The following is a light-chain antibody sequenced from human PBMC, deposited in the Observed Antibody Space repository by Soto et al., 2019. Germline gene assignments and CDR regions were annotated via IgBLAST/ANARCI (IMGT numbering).Light chain of an antibody. Sequence: QSALTQPASVSGSPGQSITISCTGTSSDVGGYKYVSWYQQHPGKAPKLMIYEVSNRPSGVSNRFSGSKSDNTASLTISGLQTEEEADYYCSSYTSTSTLVFGGGTKLTVL. CDR3: SSYTSTSTLV. V-gene: IGLV2-14*01. J-gene: IGLJ2*01. CDR2: EVS. CDR1: SSDVGGYKY.